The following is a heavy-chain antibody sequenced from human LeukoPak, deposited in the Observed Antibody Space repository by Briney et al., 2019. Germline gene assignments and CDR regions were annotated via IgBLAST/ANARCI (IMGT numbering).Heavy chain of an antibody. CDR2: ISGSGGST. Sequence: GGSLRLSCAASGFTFSSYGMSWVRQAPGKGLEWVSAISGSGGSTYYADSVKGRFTISRDNSKNSLYLQMNSLRAEDTALYYCARYGSGSYLYYMGVWGKGTTVTVSS. CDR3: ARYGSGSYLYYMGV. CDR1: GFTFSSYG. D-gene: IGHD3-10*01. V-gene: IGHV3-23*01. J-gene: IGHJ6*03.